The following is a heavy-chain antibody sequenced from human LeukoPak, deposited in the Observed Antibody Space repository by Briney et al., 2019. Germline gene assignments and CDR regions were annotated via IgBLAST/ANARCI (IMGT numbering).Heavy chain of an antibody. V-gene: IGHV4-59*08. J-gene: IGHJ6*02. CDR2: VSYTGAA. Sequence: SETPSLSCTVSRASVKTYSWSWVRQTPGKGLEWIGYVSYTGAANYNPSLKSRVTMSVDTSRNQFFLRLSSVTAADTAVYYCARHPVGPGALDVWGQGSTVTVSS. CDR1: RASVKTYS. CDR3: ARHPVGPGALDV.